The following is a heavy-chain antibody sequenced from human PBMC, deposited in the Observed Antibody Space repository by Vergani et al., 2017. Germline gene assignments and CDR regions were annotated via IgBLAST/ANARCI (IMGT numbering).Heavy chain of an antibody. CDR2: ISGSGGST. D-gene: IGHD3-3*01. CDR1: GFTFDDYA. V-gene: IGHV3-23*04. CDR3: AKVGFLEWLNFDY. J-gene: IGHJ4*02. Sequence: EVQLVESGGGLVQPGRSLRLSCAASGFTFDDYAMHWVRQAPGKGLEWVSAISGSGGSTYYADSVKGRFTISRDNSKNTLYLQMNSLRAEDTAVYYCAKVGFLEWLNFDYWGQGTLVTVSS.